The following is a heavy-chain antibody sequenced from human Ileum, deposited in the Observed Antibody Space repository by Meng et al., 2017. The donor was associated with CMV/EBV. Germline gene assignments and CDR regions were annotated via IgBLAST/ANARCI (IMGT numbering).Heavy chain of an antibody. CDR3: VVSPNQAPGP. V-gene: IGHV4-4*02. J-gene: IGHJ5*02. D-gene: IGHD1-14*01. CDR1: GASINSDIW. Sequence: QVQLRESGPGLVKPSGTLSLTCAVSGASINSDIWWGGVRQPPGKGLEWIGEIYQTGSTNYNPSLKSRVTISMDTSKNQFSLNLSSVTAADTAYYYCVVSPNQAPGPWGQGTLVTVSS. CDR2: IYQTGST.